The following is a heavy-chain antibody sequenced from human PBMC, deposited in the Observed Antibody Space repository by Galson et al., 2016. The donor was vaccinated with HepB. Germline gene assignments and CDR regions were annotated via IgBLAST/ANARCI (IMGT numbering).Heavy chain of an antibody. Sequence: SVKVSCKASGGTFSNYAISWVRQAPGQGLEWMGWISAYNGNTEYAQDVQDRVTMSTDASTSTAYMELRSLRSDDTALYYCARDSWFYGSGNYYPFDYWGQGTLITVSS. CDR1: GGTFSNYA. J-gene: IGHJ4*02. CDR3: ARDSWFYGSGNYYPFDY. CDR2: ISAYNGNT. D-gene: IGHD3-10*01. V-gene: IGHV1-18*01.